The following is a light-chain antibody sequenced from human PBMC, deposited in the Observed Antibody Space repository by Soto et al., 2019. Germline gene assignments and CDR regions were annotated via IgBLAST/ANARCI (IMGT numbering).Light chain of an antibody. CDR3: CAYTDIALDVV. J-gene: IGLJ2*01. V-gene: IGLV2-14*01. CDR2: DVT. CDR1: SSDIGDYDY. Sequence: QSALTQLASVSGSPGQSITISCTGTSSDIGDYDYVSWYQHLPGKAPKLLIFDVTHRPSGVSDRFSGSKSGNTASLTISGVRPEDEADYYCCAYTDIALDVVFGGGTKLTVL.